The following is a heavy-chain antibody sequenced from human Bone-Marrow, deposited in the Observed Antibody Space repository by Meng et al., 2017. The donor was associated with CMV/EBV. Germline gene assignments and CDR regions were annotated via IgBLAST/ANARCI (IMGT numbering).Heavy chain of an antibody. J-gene: IGHJ6*02. CDR2: INPNSGGT. D-gene: IGHD6-13*01. CDR1: GYTFTGYY. CDR3: ARDRSAVVNYYYYGMDV. V-gene: IGHV1-2*02. Sequence: ASVKVSCKASGYTFTGYYMHWVRQAPGQGLEWMGWINPNSGGTNYAQKFQGRVTMTRDTSISTAYMELSRLRSDDTAVYYCARDRSAVVNYYYYGMDVWGQGTTVTVS.